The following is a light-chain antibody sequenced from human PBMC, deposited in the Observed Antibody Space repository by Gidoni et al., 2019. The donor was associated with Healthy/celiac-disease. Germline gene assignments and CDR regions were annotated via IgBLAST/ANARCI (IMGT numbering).Light chain of an antibody. V-gene: IGKV3-15*01. Sequence: EIVMTQSPATLSVSPGERATLSCRASQSVRSNLAWYQQKPGQVPRLLIYGASTRATGIPARFSGSGSGTEFTLTISSLQSEDFAVYYCQQYHDWPRTFGQGTKVEIK. CDR3: QQYHDWPRT. J-gene: IGKJ1*01. CDR2: GAS. CDR1: QSVRSN.